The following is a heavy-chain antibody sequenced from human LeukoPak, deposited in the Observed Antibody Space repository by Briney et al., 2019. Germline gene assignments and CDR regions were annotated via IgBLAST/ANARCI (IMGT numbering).Heavy chain of an antibody. D-gene: IGHD2-21*01. CDR1: GVSVSDYY. CDR2: VSPGGYT. J-gene: IGHJ5*02. CDR3: ARIRCGRGQPRRYNH. V-gene: IGHV4-34*01. Sequence: PSETLSLTCAVSGVSVSDYYWSWIRQSPEKGLEWIGEVSPGGYTTYNPSLRSRVIISEDTSENQLSLNVTSVTAADTALYYCARIRCGRGQPRRYNHWAQGSLVTVSS.